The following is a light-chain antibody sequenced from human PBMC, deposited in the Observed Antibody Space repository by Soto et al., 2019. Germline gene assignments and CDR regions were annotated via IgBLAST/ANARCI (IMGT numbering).Light chain of an antibody. CDR3: QHSYITPYT. Sequence: DIQMTQSPSSLSASVGDRVTITCRASQNISNYLNWYQQKPGKALKLLIYAASSLQSGVPSMFSGSGSGTDFTLTISSLQPEDFATYYCQHSYITPYTFGQGTKLEIK. CDR1: QNISNY. CDR2: AAS. J-gene: IGKJ2*01. V-gene: IGKV1-39*01.